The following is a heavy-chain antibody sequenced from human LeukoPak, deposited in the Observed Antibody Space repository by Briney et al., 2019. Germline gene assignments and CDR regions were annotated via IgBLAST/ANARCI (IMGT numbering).Heavy chain of an antibody. CDR3: AKTRAQNYYYYGMDV. V-gene: IGHV3-23*01. CDR2: ISGSGGST. Sequence: SGGSLRLSCAVSGPTFSSYAMSWVRQAPGKGLEWVSAISGSGGSTYYADSVKGRFTISRDNSKNTLYLQMNSLRAEDTAVYYCAKTRAQNYYYYGMDVWAHGTTVTVSS. J-gene: IGHJ6*02. CDR1: GPTFSSYA.